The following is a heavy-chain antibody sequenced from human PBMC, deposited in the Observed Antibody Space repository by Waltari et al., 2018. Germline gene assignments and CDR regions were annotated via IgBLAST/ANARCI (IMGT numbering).Heavy chain of an antibody. J-gene: IGHJ4*02. Sequence: EVQLVESGGGLVQPGGSLRLSCAASEFTFSSYWMTWVRQAPGKGLEWVANKKQDGSERHYVDSVKCRFTISRDNAEHSLYLQMDSLRAEDTAVYYCARAGYCTGGICYPLGALYDWGQGTLVTVSS. CDR3: ARAGYCTGGICYPLGALYD. V-gene: IGHV3-7*01. CDR2: KKQDGSER. CDR1: EFTFSSYW. D-gene: IGHD2-15*01.